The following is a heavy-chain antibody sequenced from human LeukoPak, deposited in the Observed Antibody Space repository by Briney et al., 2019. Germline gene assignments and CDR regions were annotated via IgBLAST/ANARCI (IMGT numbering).Heavy chain of an antibody. CDR1: GFTFSRYG. CDR2: ISYDGSHK. J-gene: IGHJ6*02. V-gene: IGHV3-30*18. Sequence: PGRSLRLSCAASGFTFSRYGMHWVRQAPGKGLEWVAVISYDGSHKSYADSVKGRFTISRDNSKGTLYLQMNSLRGEDTAVYYCAKVLYYDSSGSSDYYYYGMDVWGQGTSVTVSS. CDR3: AKVLYYDSSGSSDYYYYGMDV. D-gene: IGHD3-22*01.